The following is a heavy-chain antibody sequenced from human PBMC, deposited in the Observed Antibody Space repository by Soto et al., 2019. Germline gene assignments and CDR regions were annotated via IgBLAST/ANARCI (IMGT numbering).Heavy chain of an antibody. V-gene: IGHV4-34*01. D-gene: IGHD2-2*02. CDR1: GGSFSGYY. Sequence: SETLSLTCAVYGGSFSGYYWSWIRQPPGKGLEWIGEINHSGSTNYNPSLKSQVTITVDTSKNQFSLKLSSVTAADTAVYYWARGRVRVVPAAIKGGYYYYGMDVWGQGTTVTVSS. J-gene: IGHJ6*02. CDR2: INHSGST. CDR3: ARGRVRVVPAAIKGGYYYYGMDV.